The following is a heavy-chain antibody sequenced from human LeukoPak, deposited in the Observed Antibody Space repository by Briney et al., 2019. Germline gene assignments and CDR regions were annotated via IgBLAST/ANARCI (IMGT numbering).Heavy chain of an antibody. D-gene: IGHD3-10*01. J-gene: IGHJ4*02. CDR1: GYTFTSYD. V-gene: IGHV1-8*01. CDR2: MNPNSGNT. Sequence: ASVKVSCKASGYTFTSYDINWVRQATGQGREWMGWMNPNSGNTGYAQKFQGRVTLTRNTSISTAYMELSSLRSEDTAVYYCARVPTYYYGSGSYYKPLDYWGQGTLVTVSS. CDR3: ARVPTYYYGSGSYYKPLDY.